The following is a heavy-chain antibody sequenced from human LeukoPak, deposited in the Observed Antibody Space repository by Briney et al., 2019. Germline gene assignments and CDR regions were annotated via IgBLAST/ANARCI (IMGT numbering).Heavy chain of an antibody. J-gene: IGHJ4*02. V-gene: IGHV3-64D*06. D-gene: IGHD2-15*01. CDR3: LKDGVGGWFFDY. CDR1: GFTFSTYA. CDR2: ITHDGVYT. Sequence: GGSLRLSCSASGFTFSTYAMHWVRQAPGKGLEYVSAITHDGVYTHYADSVEGRFTISRDDSKNTLFLQMSSLKPEDTAVYYCLKDGVGGWFFDYWGQGTLVTVSS.